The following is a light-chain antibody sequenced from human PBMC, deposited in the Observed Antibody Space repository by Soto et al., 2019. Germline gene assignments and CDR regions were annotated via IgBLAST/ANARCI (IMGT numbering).Light chain of an antibody. J-gene: IGKJ2*01. V-gene: IGKV3-20*01. CDR1: QSVSSNY. CDR2: GAS. CDR3: HQYGGSPPFT. Sequence: EIVLTQSPGTLSLSPGERATLSCRASQSVSSNYLAWYQQKPVQAPRLLIYGASNRASGIPDRFSGGASGTGFTLTINRLEPEDFAVYFCHQYGGSPPFTFGQGTKVEIK.